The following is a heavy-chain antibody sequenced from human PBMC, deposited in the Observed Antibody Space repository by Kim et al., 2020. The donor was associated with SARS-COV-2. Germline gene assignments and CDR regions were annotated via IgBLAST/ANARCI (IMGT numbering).Heavy chain of an antibody. CDR3: ARVADARGGGYRVYYFDY. Sequence: KSRVTISVDTSKNQFSLKLSSVTAADTAVYYCARVADARGGGYRVYYFDYWGQGTLVTVSS. D-gene: IGHD5-18*01. V-gene: IGHV4-31*02. J-gene: IGHJ4*02.